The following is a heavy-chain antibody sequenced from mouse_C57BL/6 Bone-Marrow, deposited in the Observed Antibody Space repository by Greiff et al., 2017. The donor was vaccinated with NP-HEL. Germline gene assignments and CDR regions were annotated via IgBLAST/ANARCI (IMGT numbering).Heavy chain of an antibody. CDR1: GYSFTSYY. Sequence: VQLQQSGPELVKPGASVKISCKASGYSFTSYYIHWVKQRPGQGLEWIGWIYPGSGNNKYNEKFKGKATLTADTSSSTAYMQLSSLTSEDSAVYYCARFYYYGSSFAYWGQGTLVTVSA. D-gene: IGHD1-1*01. J-gene: IGHJ3*01. CDR3: ARFYYYGSSFAY. CDR2: IYPGSGNN. V-gene: IGHV1-66*01.